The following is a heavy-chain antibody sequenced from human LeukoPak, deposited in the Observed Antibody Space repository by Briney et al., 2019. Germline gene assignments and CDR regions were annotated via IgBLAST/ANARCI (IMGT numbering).Heavy chain of an antibody. V-gene: IGHV3-48*03. J-gene: IGHJ4*02. CDR1: GFTFSSHD. CDR3: ATDTPGDVDFGY. CDR2: IGTSDTTT. Sequence: GGSLRLSCAASGFTFSSHDMNWVRQAPGKGLQWFSYIGTSDTTTFYADSVKGRFSISRDNAKNSLYLQMNSLRAEDTAVYYCATDTPGDVDFGYWGQGTLVTVSS. D-gene: IGHD3-10*01.